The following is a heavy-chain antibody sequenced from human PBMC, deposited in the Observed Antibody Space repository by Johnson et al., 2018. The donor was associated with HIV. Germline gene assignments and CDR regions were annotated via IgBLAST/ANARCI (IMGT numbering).Heavy chain of an antibody. CDR2: ISSRGSSI. D-gene: IGHD3-22*01. J-gene: IGHJ3*02. CDR3: AGGITMKPPTAFDI. V-gene: IGHV3-11*04. CDR1: RFIFSDYY. Sequence: QVLLVESGGGLVKPGGSLRLSCAASRFIFSDYYMSWIRQAPGKGLEWVSYISSRGSSIYYAESVKGRFTISRDNAKNSLYLQMNSLRAEDTAVYYCAGGITMKPPTAFDIWGQGTVVTVS.